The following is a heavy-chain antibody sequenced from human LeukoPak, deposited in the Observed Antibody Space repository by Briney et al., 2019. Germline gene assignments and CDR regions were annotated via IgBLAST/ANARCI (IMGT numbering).Heavy chain of an antibody. V-gene: IGHV4-39*07. CDR1: GGSISSSSYY. CDR3: ARDQPKQGLVRSRGMDV. Sequence: SSETLSLTCTVSGGSISSSSYYWGWIRQPPGKGLEWIGSIYYSGSTYYNPSLKSRVTMSVDTSKNQFSLKLSSVTAADTAVYYCARDQPKQGLVRSRGMDVWGQGTTVTVSS. J-gene: IGHJ6*02. CDR2: IYYSGST. D-gene: IGHD6-19*01.